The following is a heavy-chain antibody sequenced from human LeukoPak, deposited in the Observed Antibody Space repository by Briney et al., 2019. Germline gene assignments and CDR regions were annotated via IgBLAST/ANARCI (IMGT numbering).Heavy chain of an antibody. Sequence: SGGSLRLSCAASGFTFDEYAMHWVRPAPGKGLEGVSGISYGSDTIGYVDSVKGRFTTSRDNAKNTLYLQMNSLRAEDTAVYYCARDLRQKLDYWGQGTLVTVSS. J-gene: IGHJ4*02. D-gene: IGHD4-17*01. CDR3: ARDLRQKLDY. CDR1: GFTFDEYA. CDR2: ISYGSDTI. V-gene: IGHV3-9*01.